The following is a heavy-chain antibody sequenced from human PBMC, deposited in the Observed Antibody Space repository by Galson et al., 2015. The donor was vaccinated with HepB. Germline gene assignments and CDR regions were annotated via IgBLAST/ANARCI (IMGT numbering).Heavy chain of an antibody. V-gene: IGHV3-33*01. D-gene: IGHD3-22*01. CDR3: ARDYSSGYYPLGMDV. Sequence: SLRLSCAASGFTFSNYGMHWVRQAPGKGLEWVALIWYDGSNKYYADSVKGRFTISRDNSKNTLYLQMNSLRAEDTALYYCARDYSSGYYPLGMDVWGQGTTVTVSS. J-gene: IGHJ6*02. CDR1: GFTFSNYG. CDR2: IWYDGSNK.